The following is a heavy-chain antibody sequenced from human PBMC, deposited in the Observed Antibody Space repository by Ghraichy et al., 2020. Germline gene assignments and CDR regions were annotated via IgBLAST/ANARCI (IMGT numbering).Heavy chain of an antibody. CDR1: GFMFSSAA. Sequence: GGSLRLSCTASGFMFSSAAMNWVRQAPGKGLEWVSLISVDATAIYYADSVNGRFTISRDDSKDTLYIQMNSMRVDDTAVYYCAKSTTTLEYWGQGTLVTGSS. V-gene: IGHV3-23*01. CDR2: ISVDATAI. J-gene: IGHJ4*02. CDR3: AKSTTTLEY. D-gene: IGHD2-15*01.